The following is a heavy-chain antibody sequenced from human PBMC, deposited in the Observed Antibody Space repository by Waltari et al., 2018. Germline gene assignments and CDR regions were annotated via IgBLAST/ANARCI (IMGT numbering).Heavy chain of an antibody. J-gene: IGHJ4*02. Sequence: QVQLVQSGGGVVQPGRSLRVSCAASGYTFGSPSMPWVRQAPGKGLEWVASMSSDGIYKYYGDSVKGRYTVSRDNSENTLYLQMNSLRAEDTAVYYCARGGGGHLDYWGQGTPVTVSS. CDR3: ARGGGGHLDY. CDR1: GYTFGSPS. D-gene: IGHD2-15*01. V-gene: IGHV3-33*01. CDR2: MSSDGIYK.